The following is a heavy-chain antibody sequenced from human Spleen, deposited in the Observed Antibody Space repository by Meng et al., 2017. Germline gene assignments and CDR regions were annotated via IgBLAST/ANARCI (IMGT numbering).Heavy chain of an antibody. CDR1: GYTFGNYG. CDR3: ARFLLGWDRLYGFDN. CDR2: INTNNGDT. V-gene: IGHV1-18*01. D-gene: IGHD1-26*01. J-gene: IGHJ4*02. Sequence: QVQLVQSGAEVTKPGASVKVSCKASGYTFGNYGISWVRQAPGQGPEWMGWINTNNGDTQYAQKFQGRVTMTTDTSTSTVYMELRSLRSDDTAVYYCARFLLGWDRLYGFDNWGQGTLVTVSS.